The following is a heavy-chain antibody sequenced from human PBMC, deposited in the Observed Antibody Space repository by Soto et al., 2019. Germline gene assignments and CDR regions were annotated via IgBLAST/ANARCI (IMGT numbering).Heavy chain of an antibody. J-gene: IGHJ4*02. D-gene: IGHD1-1*01. V-gene: IGHV3-9*01. CDR1: EITFDDYA. CDR3: AKGTTGTMTD. CDR2: FSWNTGNI. Sequence: EAQVVESGGALVQPGGSLRLSCTASEITFDDYAMHWVRQAPGKGLEWVSGFSWNTGNIGYADSVKGRFIISRDSAKNSLFLQMNSLRLEDTALYYCAKGTTGTMTDWGQGTRVTVSS.